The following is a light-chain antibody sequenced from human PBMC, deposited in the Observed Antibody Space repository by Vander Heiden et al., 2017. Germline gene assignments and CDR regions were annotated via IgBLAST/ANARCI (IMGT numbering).Light chain of an antibody. CDR1: QSVLYSSNNKNY. J-gene: IGKJ1*01. Sequence: DIVMTQSPDSLAVSLGERATINCKSSQSVLYSSNNKNYLAWLQQKPGQPPKLLIYWASTRESGVPDRFSGSGSGTDFTFTISSLQAEDVAVYYCQQYYSTPRTFGQGTKVEIK. CDR2: WAS. V-gene: IGKV4-1*01. CDR3: QQYYSTPRT.